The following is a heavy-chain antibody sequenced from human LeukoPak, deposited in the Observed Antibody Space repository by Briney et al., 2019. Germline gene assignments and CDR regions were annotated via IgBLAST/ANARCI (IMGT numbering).Heavy chain of an antibody. Sequence: SETLSLTCTVSGASMTTYYWSWIRQPAGKGLEWIGRIYTSGSTNYNPSLKSRVTMSVDTSKNQFSLKLSSVTAADTAVYYCARGDGYYDRTHFDYWGQGTLVTVSS. CDR3: ARGDGYYDRTHFDY. CDR2: IYTSGST. D-gene: IGHD3-22*01. V-gene: IGHV4-4*07. J-gene: IGHJ4*02. CDR1: GASMTTYY.